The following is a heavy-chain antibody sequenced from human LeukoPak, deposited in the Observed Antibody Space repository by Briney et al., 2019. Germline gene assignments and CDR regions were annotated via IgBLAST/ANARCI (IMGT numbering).Heavy chain of an antibody. CDR2: IKPDGTAK. V-gene: IGHV3-7*03. CDR1: GFPFSSYS. J-gene: IGHJ4*02. D-gene: IGHD6-13*01. CDR3: ARSIPYGTTWYGRSDY. Sequence: GGSLRLSCAASGFPFSSYSMTWVRQAPGKGLEWVANIKPDGTAKFYVDSVKGRFTISRDNALNSLYLQMNSLRAEDTAIYYCARSIPYGTTWYGRSDYWGQGTLVTVSS.